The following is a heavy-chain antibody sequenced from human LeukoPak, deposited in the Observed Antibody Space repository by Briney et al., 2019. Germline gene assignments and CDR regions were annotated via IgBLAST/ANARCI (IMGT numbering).Heavy chain of an antibody. CDR2: MNPNSGNT. D-gene: IGHD6-19*01. CDR1: GYTFTTYD. Sequence: ASVKVSCKASGYTFTTYDINWVRQATGQGLEWMGWMNPNSGNTGYTQKFQGRVTMTRNTFISTAYMELSSLRSEDTAVYYCARGRGSGHKENWFDPWGQGTLVTVSS. V-gene: IGHV1-8*01. J-gene: IGHJ5*02. CDR3: ARGRGSGHKENWFDP.